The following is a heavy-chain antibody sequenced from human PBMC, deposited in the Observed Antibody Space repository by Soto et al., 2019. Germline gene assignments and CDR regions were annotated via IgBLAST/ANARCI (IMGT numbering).Heavy chain of an antibody. D-gene: IGHD6-19*01. V-gene: IGHV3-23*01. Sequence: LRLSCAASGFTFSDHGMTWVRQAPGKGLEWVSSISNDAARTFYADSVKGRFTVSRDRSNNTLYLQMNSLRAEDTAVYFCARLPLYSSGGYFDSWGHGTLVTVSS. CDR2: ISNDAART. J-gene: IGHJ4*01. CDR3: ARLPLYSSGGYFDS. CDR1: GFTFSDHG.